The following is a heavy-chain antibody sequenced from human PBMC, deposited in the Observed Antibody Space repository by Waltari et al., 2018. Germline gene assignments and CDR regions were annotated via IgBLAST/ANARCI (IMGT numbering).Heavy chain of an antibody. CDR3: ARDRNDY. Sequence: ELQLLDSGGGLVQLGGSLGFSCAASGFPFISFSMNWVRQAPGKGLEWVSYISSSSSTIYYADSVKGRFTISRDNAKNSLYLQMNSLRAEDTAVYYCARDRNDYWGQGTLVTVSS. D-gene: IGHD1-1*01. V-gene: IGHV3-48*01. J-gene: IGHJ4*02. CDR2: ISSSSSTI. CDR1: GFPFISFS.